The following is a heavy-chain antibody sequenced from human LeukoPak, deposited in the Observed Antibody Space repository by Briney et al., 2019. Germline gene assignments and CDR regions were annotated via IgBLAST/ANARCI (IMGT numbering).Heavy chain of an antibody. V-gene: IGHV1-46*01. CDR1: GYTFTSYY. CDR2: INPSGGGT. CDR3: ARQRDDRSGYYFFGY. Sequence: ASVKVSCKASGYTFTSYYIHWVRQAPGQGLEWMGVINPSGGGTGYAQKFQGRVTMTRDTATSTVYMELSSLRSEDTALYYCARQRDDRSGYYFFGYWGQGTLVTVSS. D-gene: IGHD3-22*01. J-gene: IGHJ4*02.